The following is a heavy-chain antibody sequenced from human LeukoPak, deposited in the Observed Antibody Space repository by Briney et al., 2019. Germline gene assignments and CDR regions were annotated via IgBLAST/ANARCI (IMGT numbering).Heavy chain of an antibody. CDR3: ATNTLPVGYYDILTGSLSFDY. D-gene: IGHD3-9*01. Sequence: SVKVSCKASGGTFSSYAISWVRQAPGQGLEWMGGIIPILGTANYAQKFQGRVTITADESTSTAYMELSSLRSEDTAVYYCATNTLPVGYYDILTGSLSFDYWGQGTLVTVSS. CDR2: IIPILGTA. V-gene: IGHV1-69*13. J-gene: IGHJ4*02. CDR1: GGTFSSYA.